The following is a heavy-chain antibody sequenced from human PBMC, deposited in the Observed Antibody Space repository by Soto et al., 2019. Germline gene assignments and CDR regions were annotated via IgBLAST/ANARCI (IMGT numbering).Heavy chain of an antibody. V-gene: IGHV4-59*01. D-gene: IGHD1-20*01. Sequence: PSETLSLTCTVSGGSISSYYWSWIRQPPGKGLEWIGYIYYSGSTNYNPSLKSRVTISVDTSKNQFSLKLSSVTAADTAVYYCARAAMDPITGTTDRFDPWGQGTLVTVSS. CDR3: ARAAMDPITGTTDRFDP. CDR1: GGSISSYY. J-gene: IGHJ5*02. CDR2: IYYSGST.